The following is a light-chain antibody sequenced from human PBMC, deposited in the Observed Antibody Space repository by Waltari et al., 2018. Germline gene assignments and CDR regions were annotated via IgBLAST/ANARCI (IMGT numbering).Light chain of an antibody. CDR2: DVS. Sequence: QSALTQPRSVSGSPGHSVTISCTGTSSDVGGYDYVSWYQQYPGKAPKLLIYDVSKRPSGVPDRFSGSKSGNTASLTISGLQAEEEADYNCCSYAGRATWAFGGGTKLTVL. J-gene: IGLJ3*02. CDR3: CSYAGRATWA. CDR1: SSDVGGYDY. V-gene: IGLV2-11*01.